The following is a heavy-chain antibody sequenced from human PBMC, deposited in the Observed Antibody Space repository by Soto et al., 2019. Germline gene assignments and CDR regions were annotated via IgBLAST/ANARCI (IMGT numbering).Heavy chain of an antibody. CDR3: ARGHNWKYFPFDY. CDR1: GGTFSSYP. CDR2: IIPIFG. Sequence: QVQLVQSGAEVKKPGSSVKVSCKASGGTFSSYPISWVRQAPGQGLERMGGIIPIFGQKFQGRVTITADESTSRAYMELSSLRSEDTAVYYCARGHNWKYFPFDYWGQGTLVTVSS. V-gene: IGHV1-69*12. D-gene: IGHD1-7*01. J-gene: IGHJ4*02.